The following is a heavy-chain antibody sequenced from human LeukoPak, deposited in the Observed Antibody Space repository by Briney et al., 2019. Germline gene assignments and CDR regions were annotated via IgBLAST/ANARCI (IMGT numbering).Heavy chain of an antibody. J-gene: IGHJ4*02. CDR2: IWYDGSKK. Sequence: GGSLRLSCAASGFIFENYGMHWVRQAPGKGLEWVALIWYDGSKKYYGDSVKGRFTISRDDSEKTLYLQMNSLRAEDTAVYYCARDLCSTTSCLDYWGQGTLVTVSS. D-gene: IGHD2-2*01. CDR1: GFIFENYG. CDR3: ARDLCSTTSCLDY. V-gene: IGHV3-33*01.